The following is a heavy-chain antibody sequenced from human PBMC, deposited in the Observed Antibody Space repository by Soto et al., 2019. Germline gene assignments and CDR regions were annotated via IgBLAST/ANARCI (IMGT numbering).Heavy chain of an antibody. D-gene: IGHD3-10*01. CDR3: ARQGFGPLHGLVDV. CDR1: GGSISSYY. Sequence: QVQLQESGPGLVKPSETLSLSCTVSGGSISSYYWSWFRQSPGKRMEWIGYVHHSWGSSDNPSLQSRGDISRDSSKSQFSLTVTSVTATDTAVYYCARQGFGPLHGLVDVWGQGTTVTVSS. CDR2: VHHSWGS. J-gene: IGHJ6*02. V-gene: IGHV4-59*08.